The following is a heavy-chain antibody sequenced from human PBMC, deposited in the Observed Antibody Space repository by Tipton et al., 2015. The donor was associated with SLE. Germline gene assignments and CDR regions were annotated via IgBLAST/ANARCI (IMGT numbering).Heavy chain of an antibody. J-gene: IGHJ4*02. CDR1: GYTFTDYL. CDR3: AGGRDGYNTPLDF. V-gene: IGHV1-2*06. Sequence: QLVQSGAEVRKPGASVKVSCKASGYTFTDYLFNWVRHAPGQGLEWMGRINPNSRGTNYAQRFQGRVAMSSDSSISTAYMELSSLRSDDTAVYYCAGGRDGYNTPLDFWGQGTLVTVSS. D-gene: IGHD5-24*01. CDR2: INPNSRGT.